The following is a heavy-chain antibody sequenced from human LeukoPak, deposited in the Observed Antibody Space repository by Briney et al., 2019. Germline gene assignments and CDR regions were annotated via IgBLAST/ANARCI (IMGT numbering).Heavy chain of an antibody. CDR1: GGSISSYY. CDR2: IYYSGST. J-gene: IGHJ2*01. Sequence: SETLSLTCTVFGGSISSYYWSWIRQPPGKGLEWIGYIYYSGSTYYNPSLKSRVTISVDTSKNQFSLKLSSVTAADTAVYYCARDYGDYGWYFDLWGRGTLVTVSS. CDR3: ARDYGDYGWYFDL. V-gene: IGHV4-59*04. D-gene: IGHD4-17*01.